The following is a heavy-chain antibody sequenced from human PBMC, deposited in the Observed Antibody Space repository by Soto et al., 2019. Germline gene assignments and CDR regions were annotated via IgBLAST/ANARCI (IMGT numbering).Heavy chain of an antibody. J-gene: IGHJ6*04. CDR3: ASGYDILTGPCEATCYGMDV. CDR1: GGTFSSYT. Sequence: GASVKVSCKASGGTFSSYTISWVRQAPGQGLEWMGRIIPILGIANYAQKFQGRVTITADKSTSTAYMELSSLRSEDTAVYYCASGYDILTGPCEATCYGMDVWGKGPPVTVSS. D-gene: IGHD3-9*01. CDR2: IIPILGIA. V-gene: IGHV1-69*02.